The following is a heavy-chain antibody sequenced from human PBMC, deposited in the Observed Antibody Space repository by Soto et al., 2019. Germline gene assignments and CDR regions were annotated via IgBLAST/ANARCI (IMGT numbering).Heavy chain of an antibody. CDR3: IWQQDFYYGKAV. D-gene: IGHD6-13*01. Sequence: EVQLLESGGGLVQPGGSLRLSCAASGFTFSSYAMTWVRQAPGKGLEWVGRMKSYRGGGTTDYAATVQGRFTISRDDSKNTLYLQMNSLKFEDTALYFCIWQQDFYYGKAVWGQGTTVTVSS. CDR1: GFTFSSYA. J-gene: IGHJ6*02. CDR2: MKSYRGGGTT. V-gene: IGHV3-15*01.